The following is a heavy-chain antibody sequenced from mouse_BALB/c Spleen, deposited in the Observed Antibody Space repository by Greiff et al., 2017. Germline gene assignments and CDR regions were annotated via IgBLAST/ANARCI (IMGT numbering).Heavy chain of an antibody. CDR1: GFTFSDYY. J-gene: IGHJ2*01. CDR2: ISDGGSYT. D-gene: IGHD4-1*01. CDR3: AREGELGFDY. V-gene: IGHV5-4*02. Sequence: DVKLVESGGGLVKPGGSLKLSCAASGFTFSDYYMYWVRQTPEKRLEWVATISDGGSYTYYPDSVKGRFTISRDNAKNNLYLQMSSLKSEDTAMYYCAREGELGFDYWGQGTTLTVSS.